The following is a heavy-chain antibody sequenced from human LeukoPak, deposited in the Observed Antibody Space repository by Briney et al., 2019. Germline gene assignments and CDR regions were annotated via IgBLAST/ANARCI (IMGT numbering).Heavy chain of an antibody. CDR1: GGTFSSYA. D-gene: IGHD2-21*02. CDR2: IIPIFGTA. J-gene: IGHJ3*02. Sequence: SVKVSCKASGGTFSSYAISWVRQAPGQGLERMGGIIPIFGTANYAQKFQGRVTITADESTSTAYMELSSLRSEDTAVYYCARDPCGGDCYHAFDIWGQGTMVTVSS. V-gene: IGHV1-69*01. CDR3: ARDPCGGDCYHAFDI.